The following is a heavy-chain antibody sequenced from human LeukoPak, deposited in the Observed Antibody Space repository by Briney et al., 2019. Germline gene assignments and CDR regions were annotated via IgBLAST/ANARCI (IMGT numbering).Heavy chain of an antibody. J-gene: IGHJ4*02. D-gene: IGHD3-9*01. CDR1: GSFSGYY. CDR2: INHSGIT. CDR3: GRTDYDVLTGYQED. Sequence: SETLPLTCAVYGSFSGYYWSWIRQPPGKGLEWIGEINHSGITNYSPSLKSRVTISVDSSKNQFSLRLSSVTAAETAVYYCGRTDYDVLTGYQEDWGQGTLVTVSA. V-gene: IGHV4-34*01.